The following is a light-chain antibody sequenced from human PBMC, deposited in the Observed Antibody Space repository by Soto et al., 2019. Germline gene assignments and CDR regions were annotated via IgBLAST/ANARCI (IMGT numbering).Light chain of an antibody. Sequence: EIVMTQSPATLSVSPGERATLSCRASQSVSTTLAWYQHKPGQAPRLLIYGASTRATGIPARFSGSGSGTEFTRTITSLQSEDFAVYYCQHYNNWPPMYTFGQGTKLEIK. J-gene: IGKJ2*01. CDR1: QSVSTT. CDR2: GAS. V-gene: IGKV3-15*01. CDR3: QHYNNWPPMYT.